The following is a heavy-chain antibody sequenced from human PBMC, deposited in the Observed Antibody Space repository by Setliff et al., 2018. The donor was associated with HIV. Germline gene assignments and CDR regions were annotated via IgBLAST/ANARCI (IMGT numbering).Heavy chain of an antibody. V-gene: IGHV1-3*01. Sequence: ASVKVSCKASGYTFTSYAMHWVRQAPGQRLEWMGWINAGNGNTKYSQKFQGRVTITRDTSASTAYMELRSLRSDDTAVYYCASAADVDIAAAIRHGLGLRLGELSYWGKGALVTVPQ. CDR2: INAGNGNT. CDR1: GYTFTSYA. CDR3: ASAADVDIAAAIRHGLGLRLGELSY. J-gene: IGHJ4*02. D-gene: IGHD3-16*02.